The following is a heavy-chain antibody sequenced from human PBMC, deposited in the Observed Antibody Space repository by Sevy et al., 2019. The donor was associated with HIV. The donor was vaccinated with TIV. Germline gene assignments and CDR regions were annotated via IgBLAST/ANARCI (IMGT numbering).Heavy chain of an antibody. J-gene: IGHJ3*01. CDR1: GFTFSSHA. V-gene: IGHV3-23*01. Sequence: GGSLRLSCAVSGFTFSSHAMGWVRQAQGQGLEWVSLMSTCSGCTYYPGSVKGRFIISTDKSRTTLYLQMNSLRVEDAAVYFCAGTMTHLWEAFDLWGQGTMVTVSS. D-gene: IGHD5-18*01. CDR2: MSTCSGCT. CDR3: AGTMTHLWEAFDL.